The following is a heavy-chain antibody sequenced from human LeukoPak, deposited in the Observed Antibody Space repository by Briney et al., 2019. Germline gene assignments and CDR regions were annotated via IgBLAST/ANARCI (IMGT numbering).Heavy chain of an antibody. CDR3: ARDVMENYGSGSYYNPGDY. D-gene: IGHD3-10*01. V-gene: IGHV1-18*01. Sequence: GASVKVSCKASGYTFTSYGISWVRQAPGQGLEWMGWISAYNGNTNYAQRLQGRVTMTTDTSTSTAYMELRSLRSDDTAVYYCARDVMENYGSGSYYNPGDYWDQGTLVTVSS. CDR2: ISAYNGNT. CDR1: GYTFTSYG. J-gene: IGHJ4*02.